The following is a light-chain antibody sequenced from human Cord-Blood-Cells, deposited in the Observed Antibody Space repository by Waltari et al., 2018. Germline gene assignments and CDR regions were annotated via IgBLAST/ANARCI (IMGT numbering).Light chain of an antibody. Sequence: IVLTQPPGTLSLSPGERPTPSCRASQSVSSSYLAWYQQKPGQAPRLLIYGASSRATGIPDRFSGSGSGTDFTLTISRLEPEDFAVYYCQQYGSSPYTFGQGTKLEIK. V-gene: IGKV3-20*01. CDR2: GAS. CDR3: QQYGSSPYT. CDR1: QSVSSSY. J-gene: IGKJ2*01.